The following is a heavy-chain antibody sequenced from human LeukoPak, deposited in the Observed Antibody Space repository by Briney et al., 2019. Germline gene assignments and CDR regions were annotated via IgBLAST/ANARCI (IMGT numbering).Heavy chain of an antibody. Sequence: GGSLRLSCAASGFTFSSYGMHWVRQAPGKGLEGVAFIRYDGSNKYYADSVKGRFTISRDNSKNTLYLQMNSLRAEDTAVYYCAREGNPYGLTFGGVDYWGQGTLVTVSS. CDR2: IRYDGSNK. CDR3: AREGNPYGLTFGGVDY. J-gene: IGHJ4*02. CDR1: GFTFSSYG. D-gene: IGHD3-16*01. V-gene: IGHV3-30*02.